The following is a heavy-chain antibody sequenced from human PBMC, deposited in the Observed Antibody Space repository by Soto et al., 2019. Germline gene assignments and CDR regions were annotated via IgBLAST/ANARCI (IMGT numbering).Heavy chain of an antibody. CDR3: ARRYGYSFDY. CDR1: GGSISSYY. D-gene: IGHD1-1*01. J-gene: IGHJ4*02. CDR2: IYNSGRT. V-gene: IGHV4-59*08. Sequence: SETLSLTCTVSGGSISSYYWSWIRQPPGKGLEWIGYIYNSGRTNYNPSLKSRVTISVDTSKNQFTLKLSSVTAADTAVYYCARRYGYSFDYWGQGTLVTVSS.